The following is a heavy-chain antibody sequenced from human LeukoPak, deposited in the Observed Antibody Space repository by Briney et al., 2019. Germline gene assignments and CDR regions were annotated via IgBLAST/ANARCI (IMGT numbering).Heavy chain of an antibody. CDR2: IYYSGST. CDR1: GGSISSGDYY. CDR3: ARAGHSSSWYSLDY. D-gene: IGHD6-13*01. Sequence: SETLSLTCTVSGGSISSGDYYWSWIRQPPGKGLEWIGHIYYSGSTYYNPSLKSRVTISVDTSKNQFSLKLSSVTAAGTAVYYCARAGHSSSWYSLDYWGQGTLVTVSS. V-gene: IGHV4-30-4*08. J-gene: IGHJ4*02.